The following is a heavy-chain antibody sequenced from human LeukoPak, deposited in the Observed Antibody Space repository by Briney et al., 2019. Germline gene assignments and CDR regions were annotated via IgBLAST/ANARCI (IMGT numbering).Heavy chain of an antibody. J-gene: IGHJ4*02. CDR2: ISSSGTTT. CDR3: ARVTAATRFVDY. D-gene: IGHD2-15*01. V-gene: IGHV3-11*04. Sequence: GGSLRLSCAASGFTFSDYFMTWIRQAPGKGLEWVSYISSSGTTTYYADSVKGRSTISRDNAKNSLYLQMNSLRAEDTAVYYCARVTAATRFVDYWGQGTLVTVSS. CDR1: GFTFSDYF.